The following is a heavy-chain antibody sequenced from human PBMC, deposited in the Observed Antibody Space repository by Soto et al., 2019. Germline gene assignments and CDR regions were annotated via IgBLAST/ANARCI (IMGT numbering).Heavy chain of an antibody. V-gene: IGHV1-18*01. CDR1: GYTFSTSG. J-gene: IGHJ6*02. CDR2: ISTYNGDA. CDR3: AREGPRPYYDYGMDV. D-gene: IGHD6-6*01. Sequence: QAQLEQSGAEVKKPGASVKVSCKSSGYTFSTSGISWVRQAPGQGLEWMGWISTYNGDANYAQRFQGRVTMTTDTSTSTTFRELRSLRSDDTAGYYCAREGPRPYYDYGMDVWGQGTTVTVSS.